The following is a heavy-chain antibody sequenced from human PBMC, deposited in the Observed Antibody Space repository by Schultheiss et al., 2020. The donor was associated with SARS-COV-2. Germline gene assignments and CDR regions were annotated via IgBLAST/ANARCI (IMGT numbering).Heavy chain of an antibody. J-gene: IGHJ3*02. D-gene: IGHD1-7*01. CDR3: AKDILELLRENAFDI. Sequence: GGSLRLSCAASGFTFSSYSMNWVRQAPGKGLEWVAVISYDGSNKYYADSVKGRFTISRDNSKNTLYLQMNSLRAEDTAVYYCAKDILELLRENAFDIWGQGTMVTVSS. V-gene: IGHV3-30*12. CDR1: GFTFSSYS. CDR2: ISYDGSNK.